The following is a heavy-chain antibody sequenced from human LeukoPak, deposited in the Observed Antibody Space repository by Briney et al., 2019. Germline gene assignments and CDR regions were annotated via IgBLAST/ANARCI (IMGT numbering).Heavy chain of an antibody. CDR2: ISSNGGRT. J-gene: IGHJ4*02. V-gene: IGHV3-64*01. Sequence: QPGPSLRLARALTAFAFIIYTTHSVCHAPGEGLEYVSAISSNGGRTSYANSVKGRFTISRDNSKNTLYLQMGSLRAEDMAVYYCAREASIVVRCSDYWGQGTLVTVSS. D-gene: IGHD6-6*01. CDR3: AREASIVVRCSDY. CDR1: AFAFIIYT.